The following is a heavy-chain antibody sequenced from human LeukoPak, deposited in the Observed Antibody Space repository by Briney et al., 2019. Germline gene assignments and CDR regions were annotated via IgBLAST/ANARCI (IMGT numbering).Heavy chain of an antibody. D-gene: IGHD6-19*01. V-gene: IGHV4-34*01. CDR3: ERRSSSGWDDAFDI. J-gene: IGHJ3*02. CDR2: INHSGST. Sequence: SETLSLTCAVYGGSFSGYYWSWIRQPPGKGLEWIGEINHSGSTNYNPPLKSRVTISVDTSKNQFSLKLSSVTAADTAVYYCERRSSSGWDDAFDIWGQGTMVTVSS. CDR1: GGSFSGYY.